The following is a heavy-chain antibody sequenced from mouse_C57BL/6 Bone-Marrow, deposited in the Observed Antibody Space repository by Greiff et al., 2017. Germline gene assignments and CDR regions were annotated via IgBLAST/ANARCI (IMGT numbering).Heavy chain of an antibody. CDR2: IWGGGST. D-gene: IGHD1-1*01. CDR1: GFSLTSYG. V-gene: IGHV2-9*01. CDR3: AKRDYSYYYAMDY. J-gene: IGHJ4*01. Sequence: VQVVESGPGLVAPSQSLSITCTVSGFSLTSYGVDWVRQPPGKGLEWLGVIWGGGSTNYNSALMSRLSISKENSESQVFLKMNSLQTDDTAMYYCAKRDYSYYYAMDYWGQGTSVTVSS.